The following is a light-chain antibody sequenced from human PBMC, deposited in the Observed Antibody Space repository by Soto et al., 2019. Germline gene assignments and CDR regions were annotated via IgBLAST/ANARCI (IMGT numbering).Light chain of an antibody. Sequence: DIQMTQSPSSLSSSVGYRFTITCRASQSIRSYLNWYQQKPGKAPKLLIYAASSLQSGVPSRFSGSGSGTDFTLTISSLLPEDFATFYCQQSYSTPSTFGQGTRLEIK. CDR1: QSIRSY. J-gene: IGKJ5*01. V-gene: IGKV1-39*01. CDR3: QQSYSTPST. CDR2: AAS.